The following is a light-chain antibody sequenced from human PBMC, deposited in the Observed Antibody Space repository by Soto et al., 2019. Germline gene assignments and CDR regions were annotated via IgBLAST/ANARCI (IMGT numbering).Light chain of an antibody. V-gene: IGLV2-14*01. CDR3: SSYTSSSTYV. CDR2: EVS. CDR1: SSDVGGYNY. J-gene: IGLJ1*01. Sequence: QSVLTQPASVSGSPGQSITISCTGTSSDVGGYNYVSWYQQHPGKAPKLMIHEVSNRPSGVSNRFSGSKSGNTAPLTISGLQAEDEADYYCSSYTSSSTYVFGTGTKVTVL.